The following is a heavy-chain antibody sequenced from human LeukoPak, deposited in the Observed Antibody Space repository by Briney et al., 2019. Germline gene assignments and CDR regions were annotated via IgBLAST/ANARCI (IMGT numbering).Heavy chain of an antibody. Sequence: GGSLTLSCAGSGFAFSEYWMHWARQTPEKGLMWVSRINDGGTYTAYADSVKGRFALSRDNAENTLYLQMDSLTVEDTGLYYWGREIKIMGFRAFDYWGQGTPVTVSS. CDR3: GREIKIMGFRAFDY. CDR2: INDGGTYT. V-gene: IGHV3-74*01. CDR1: GFAFSEYW. D-gene: IGHD3-10*01. J-gene: IGHJ4*02.